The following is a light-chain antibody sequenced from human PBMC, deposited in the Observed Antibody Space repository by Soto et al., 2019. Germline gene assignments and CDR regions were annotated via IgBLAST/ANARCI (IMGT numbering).Light chain of an antibody. CDR3: QTWGTGIQV. J-gene: IGLJ2*01. CDR2: EVS. CDR1: SSDVGGYNY. Sequence: QSALTQPASVSGSPGQSITISCTGTSSDVGGYNYVSWYQQHPGKAPKLMIYEVSNRPSGVSNRFSGSKSGNTASLTISGLQAEDEADYYCQTWGTGIQVFGGGTKVTVL. V-gene: IGLV2-14*01.